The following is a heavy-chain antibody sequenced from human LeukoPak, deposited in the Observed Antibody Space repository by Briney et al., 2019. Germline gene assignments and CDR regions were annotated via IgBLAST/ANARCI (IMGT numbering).Heavy chain of an antibody. J-gene: IGHJ4*02. V-gene: IGHV4-4*07. CDR1: GGSISSYY. CDR3: AKDFDSGSYGSFDY. D-gene: IGHD1-26*01. Sequence: SETLSLTCAVSGGSISSYYWTWIRQPAGKGLEWIGRIYTTGSTNYNPSLKSRVTMSVDTSKSQFSLRLSSVTAADTAVYYCAKDFDSGSYGSFDYWGQGTLVTVSS. CDR2: IYTTGST.